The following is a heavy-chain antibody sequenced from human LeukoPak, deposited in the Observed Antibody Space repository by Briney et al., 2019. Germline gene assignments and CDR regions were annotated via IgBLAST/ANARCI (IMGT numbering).Heavy chain of an antibody. V-gene: IGHV4-4*07. D-gene: IGHD6-19*01. CDR2: IQTSGST. CDR3: ARVGSGWSFDY. J-gene: IGHJ4*02. CDR1: GGSISNYY. Sequence: SGTLSLTCTVYGGSISNYYWSWIRQPAGRGLEWIGRIQTSGSTNYNPSLKSRVTMSVDTSKNKFSLKVNSVTAADTAVYYCARVGSGWSFDYWGQGTLVTVSS.